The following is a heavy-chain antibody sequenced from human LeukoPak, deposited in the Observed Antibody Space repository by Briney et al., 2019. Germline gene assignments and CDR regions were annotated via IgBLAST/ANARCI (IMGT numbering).Heavy chain of an antibody. J-gene: IGHJ4*02. CDR1: GFTFSNSW. CDR2: IKTDGSEK. V-gene: IGHV3-7*01. D-gene: IGHD4-17*01. CDR3: AKDSPPTVTTPWLTLDY. Sequence: GGSLRLSCEASGFTFSNSWMTWVRQTPGKGLEWVANIKTDGSEKYYVDSVKGRFTISRDNAKNSLYLQMNSLRAEDTAVYYCAKDSPPTVTTPWLTLDYWGQGTLVTVSS.